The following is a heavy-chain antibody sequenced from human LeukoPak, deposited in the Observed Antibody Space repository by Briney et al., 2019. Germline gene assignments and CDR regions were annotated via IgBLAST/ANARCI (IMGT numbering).Heavy chain of an antibody. J-gene: IGHJ4*02. CDR3: ARVVYANYFDY. CDR2: ISTYNGNT. CDR1: GYTFTDYY. Sequence: ASVKVSCKASGYTFTDYYMHWVRQAPGQGLEWMGWISTYNGNTHYAQKFQGRVTLTTDTSTSTAYMELSSLRSEDTAVYYCARVVYANYFDYWGQGTLVTVSS. D-gene: IGHD5/OR15-5a*01. V-gene: IGHV1-18*04.